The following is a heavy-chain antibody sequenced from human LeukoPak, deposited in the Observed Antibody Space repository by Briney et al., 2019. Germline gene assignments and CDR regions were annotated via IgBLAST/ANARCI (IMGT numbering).Heavy chain of an antibody. J-gene: IGHJ6*03. CDR2: INSNGSSI. CDR1: GFTFSSYW. D-gene: IGHD3-16*02. V-gene: IGHV3-74*01. CDR3: ARGFTVIDTGYYMDV. Sequence: PGGSLRLSCAASGFTFSSYWMSWVRQAPGKGLVWVSRINSNGSSISYADSVKGRFTISRDNAKNTLYLQMNSLRAEDTAVYYCARGFTVIDTGYYMDVRGKGTTVTVSS.